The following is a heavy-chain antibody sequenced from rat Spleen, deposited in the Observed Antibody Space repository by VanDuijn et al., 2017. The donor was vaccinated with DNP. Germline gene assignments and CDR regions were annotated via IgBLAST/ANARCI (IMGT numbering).Heavy chain of an antibody. CDR3: ARVGDLHDGGDGDVLDA. CDR1: GFTFSNYD. J-gene: IGHJ4*01. D-gene: IGHD1-12*02. V-gene: IGHV5-7*01. Sequence: EVQLVESGGDLVQPGRSLKLSCAASGFTFSNYDMAWVRQAPKKGLEWVATISYDGSSTYYRDSVKGRFTISRDNAKNTQYLQMDSLRSEDTATYYCARVGDLHDGGDGDVLDAWGQGTSVTVSS. CDR2: ISYDGSST.